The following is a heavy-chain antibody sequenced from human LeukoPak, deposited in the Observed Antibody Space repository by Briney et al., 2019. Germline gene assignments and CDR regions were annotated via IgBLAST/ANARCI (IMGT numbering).Heavy chain of an antibody. Sequence: SETLSLTCTVSGGSITSSNYFWGWIRQSPGKGLEWIGSIYYSGSTYYNPSLNSRVTISVETSKIQFSLKLSSVTAADSAVYYCARDSCSSTSCRRKFDNWGQGTLVTVSS. D-gene: IGHD2-2*01. J-gene: IGHJ4*02. V-gene: IGHV4-39*07. CDR2: IYYSGST. CDR1: GGSITSSNYF. CDR3: ARDSCSSTSCRRKFDN.